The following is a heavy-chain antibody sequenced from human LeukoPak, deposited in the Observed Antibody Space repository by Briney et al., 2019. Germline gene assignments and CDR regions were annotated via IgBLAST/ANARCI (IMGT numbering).Heavy chain of an antibody. CDR3: ARDGAATVSGYAFDI. D-gene: IGHD6-19*01. CDR1: GGSINSYY. J-gene: IGHJ3*02. V-gene: IGHV4-59*12. Sequence: SETLSLTCTVSGGSINSYYWSWIRQPPGKGLEWIGYIYYSGSTNYNPSLKSRVTISVDKSKNQFSLKLISLTAADTAVYYCARDGAATVSGYAFDIWGQGTMVTVSS. CDR2: IYYSGST.